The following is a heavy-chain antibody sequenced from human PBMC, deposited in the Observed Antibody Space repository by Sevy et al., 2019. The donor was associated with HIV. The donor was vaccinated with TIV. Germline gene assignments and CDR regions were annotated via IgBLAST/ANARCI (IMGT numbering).Heavy chain of an antibody. CDR3: ARGESIVFARDYYYYGMDV. CDR1: GYTFTSYY. CDR2: ISPSGGST. D-gene: IGHD1-26*01. J-gene: IGHJ6*02. V-gene: IGHV1-46*01. Sequence: ASVKVSCKASGYTFTSYYMHWVRQAPGQRLEWMGIISPSGGSTSYAQKFQGRVTMTRDTSTSTVYMELSSLTSEDTAVYYCARGESIVFARDYYYYGMDVWGQGTTVTVSS.